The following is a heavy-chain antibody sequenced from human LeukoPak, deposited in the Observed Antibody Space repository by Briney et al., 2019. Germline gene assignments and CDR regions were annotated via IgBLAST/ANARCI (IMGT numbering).Heavy chain of an antibody. D-gene: IGHD3-3*01. V-gene: IGHV3-48*03. CDR3: ARGSKGYDFWSKDDY. CDR2: ISSSGSTI. CDR1: GFTFSSYE. Sequence: GGSLRLSCAASGFTFSSYEMNWVRQAPGKGLEWGSYISSSGSTIYYADSVKGRFTISRDNAKNSLYLQMNSLRAEDTAVYYCARGSKGYDFWSKDDYWGQGTLVTVSS. J-gene: IGHJ4*02.